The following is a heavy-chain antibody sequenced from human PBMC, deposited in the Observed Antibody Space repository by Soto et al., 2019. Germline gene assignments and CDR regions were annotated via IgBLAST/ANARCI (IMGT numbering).Heavy chain of an antibody. J-gene: IGHJ4*02. V-gene: IGHV3-30*18. CDR1: GFTVRSYG. Sequence: XGSLRLSCAASGFTVRSYGMHWARQAPGRGLEWVAVISYDGSYKSYEDSVKGRFTISRDNYKNTLHLQMDSLRAEDTAVYYCAKNFIHLSPHLYFDSWGQRTLVTVSS. D-gene: IGHD3-16*01. CDR2: ISYDGSYK. CDR3: AKNFIHLSPHLYFDS.